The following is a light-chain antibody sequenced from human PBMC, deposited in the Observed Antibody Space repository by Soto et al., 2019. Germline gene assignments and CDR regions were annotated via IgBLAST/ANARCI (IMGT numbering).Light chain of an antibody. J-gene: IGKJ1*01. CDR2: GAS. Sequence: EIVLTQSPGTLFLSPGERATLSCRASQSLGNTYLAWYQQKPGQAPRLLIYGASSSATGIPDSFSGSGSGTDFTLTISRLEPEDFAVYYCHQYATSPWTFGQGTKVEVK. V-gene: IGKV3-20*01. CDR1: QSLGNTY. CDR3: HQYATSPWT.